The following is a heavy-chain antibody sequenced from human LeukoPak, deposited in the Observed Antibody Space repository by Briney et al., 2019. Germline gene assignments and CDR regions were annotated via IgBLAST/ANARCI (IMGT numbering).Heavy chain of an antibody. J-gene: IGHJ4*02. V-gene: IGHV1-69*04. Sequence: GASVKVSCKASGYTFTSYDISWVRQAPGQGLEWMGRIIPILGIANYAQKFQGRVTITADKSTSTAYMELSSLRSEDTAVYYGARDCSGGASCYWGQGTLVTVSS. D-gene: IGHD1-26*01. CDR3: ARDCSGGASCY. CDR1: GYTFTSYD. CDR2: IIPILGIA.